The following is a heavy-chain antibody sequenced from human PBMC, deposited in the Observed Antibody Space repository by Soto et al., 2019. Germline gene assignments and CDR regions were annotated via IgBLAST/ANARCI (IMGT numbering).Heavy chain of an antibody. Sequence: GGSLRLSSAASGFTFSSYSMNWVRQAPGKGLEWVSYISSSSSTIYYADSVKGRFTISRDNAKNSLYLQMNSLRDEDKAVYYCARDYDFWSGYYVGTYYYYGMDVWGQGTTVTVSS. CDR1: GFTFSSYS. J-gene: IGHJ6*02. V-gene: IGHV3-48*02. D-gene: IGHD3-3*01. CDR2: ISSSSSTI. CDR3: ARDYDFWSGYYVGTYYYYGMDV.